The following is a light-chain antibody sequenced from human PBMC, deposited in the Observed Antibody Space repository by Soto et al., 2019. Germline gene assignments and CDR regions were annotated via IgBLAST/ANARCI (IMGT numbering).Light chain of an antibody. Sequence: DIQITQSPSTLSESVGDRVTITCRASQSISSWLAWYQQKPGKAPKLLIYVASSLESGVPSRFSGSGSGTEFTLTISSLQPDDFATYYCQQYNSYRWTFGQGTKVDI. CDR1: QSISSW. CDR3: QQYNSYRWT. CDR2: VAS. J-gene: IGKJ1*01. V-gene: IGKV1-5*01.